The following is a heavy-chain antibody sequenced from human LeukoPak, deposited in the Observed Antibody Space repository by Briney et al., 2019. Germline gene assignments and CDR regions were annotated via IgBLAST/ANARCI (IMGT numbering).Heavy chain of an antibody. CDR3: AGPSSSGWYGGFDP. V-gene: IGHV4-4*09. CDR1: GGSISSYY. D-gene: IGHD6-19*01. J-gene: IGHJ5*02. Sequence: PSETLSLTCTVSGGSISSYYLSWIRQPPGKGLEWIGYIYTSGSTKYNPSLKSRVTISVDTSKNQFSLKLSSVTAADTAVYYCAGPSSSGWYGGFDPWGQGTLVTVSS. CDR2: IYTSGST.